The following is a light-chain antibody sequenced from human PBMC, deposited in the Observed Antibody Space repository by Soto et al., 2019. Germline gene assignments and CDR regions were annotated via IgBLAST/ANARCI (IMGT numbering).Light chain of an antibody. CDR3: QQYGRSPLT. Sequence: EIVLTQSPGTLSLSPGERATLSCRASQSVTSSYLAWYQQKPGQAPRLLIYGASSRATGIPDRFSGGGSGTDSTLTISRLEPEDFAVYYCQQYGRSPLTFGGGTKVDIK. V-gene: IGKV3-20*01. CDR1: QSVTSSY. CDR2: GAS. J-gene: IGKJ4*01.